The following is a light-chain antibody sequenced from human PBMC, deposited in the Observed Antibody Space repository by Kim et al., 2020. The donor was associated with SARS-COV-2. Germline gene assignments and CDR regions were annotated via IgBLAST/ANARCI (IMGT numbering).Light chain of an antibody. CDR2: AVS. Sequence: QSALTQPRSVSGSPGQSVTISCTGTSSDVGGYDYLSWYQHHPGKAPKLMIYAVSKRPSGVPDRFSGSKSGNTASLTISGLQAEDEADYYCCSYAGTNPSKVFGTGTKVTVL. J-gene: IGLJ1*01. CDR3: CSYAGTNPSKV. V-gene: IGLV2-11*01. CDR1: SSDVGGYDY.